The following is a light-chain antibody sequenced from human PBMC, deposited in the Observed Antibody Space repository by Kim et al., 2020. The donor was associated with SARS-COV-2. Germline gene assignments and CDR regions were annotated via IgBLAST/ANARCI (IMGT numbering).Light chain of an antibody. Sequence: IPITCTGTSSDVGDYNYVSWYQQQPGEAPTLMIYDVTNRPSGVSNRFSGGKSGNTASLTISGLQAEDEADYFCTSYTSSSTRHVVFGGGTQLTVL. CDR2: DVT. CDR1: SSDVGDYNY. CDR3: TSYTSSSTRHVV. J-gene: IGLJ2*01. V-gene: IGLV2-14*03.